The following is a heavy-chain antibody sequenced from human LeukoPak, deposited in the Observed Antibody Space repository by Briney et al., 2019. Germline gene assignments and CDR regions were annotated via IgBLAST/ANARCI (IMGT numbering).Heavy chain of an antibody. J-gene: IGHJ5*02. V-gene: IGHV4-61*09. CDR2: IYPSGTI. CDR1: GGSFSSASYY. CDR3: ARGHPYVGNSVEP. Sequence: SDTLSLTCSVSGGSFSSASYYWSWIRQPAGTGLEWIGHIYPSGTINYNPSLKSRVTISINTSKNQLSLILRSVTAADPALYYCARGHPYVGNSVEPWGQGTLVSVCS. D-gene: IGHD4-23*01.